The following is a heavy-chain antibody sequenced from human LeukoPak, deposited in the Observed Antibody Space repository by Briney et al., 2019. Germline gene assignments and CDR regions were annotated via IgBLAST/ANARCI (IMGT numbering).Heavy chain of an antibody. V-gene: IGHV4-61*08. D-gene: IGHD5-12*01. CDR3: ARDTPGGYDFWWFDP. J-gene: IGHJ5*02. CDR1: GGSISSGGYY. CDR2: NSYFGSA. Sequence: SQTLSLTCTVSGGSISSGGYYWSWIRQPPGKGLEWIGYNSYFGSASYNPSLKSRVTISVDTSKNQFSLKLSSVTAADTAVYYCARDTPGGYDFWWFDPWGQGTLVTVSS.